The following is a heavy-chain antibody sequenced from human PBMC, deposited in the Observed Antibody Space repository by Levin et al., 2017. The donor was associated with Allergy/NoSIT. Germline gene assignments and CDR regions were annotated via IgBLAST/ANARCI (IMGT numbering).Heavy chain of an antibody. J-gene: IGHJ6*02. Sequence: GGSLRLSCAASGFTFSSYGMHWVRQAPGKGLEWVAVIWYDGSNKYYADSVKGRFTISRDNSKNTLYLQMNSLRAEDTAVYYCARGQRRGYDFWSGLRWGYGMDVWGQGTTVTVSS. CDR2: IWYDGSNK. V-gene: IGHV3-33*01. D-gene: IGHD3-3*01. CDR1: GFTFSSYG. CDR3: ARGQRRGYDFWSGLRWGYGMDV.